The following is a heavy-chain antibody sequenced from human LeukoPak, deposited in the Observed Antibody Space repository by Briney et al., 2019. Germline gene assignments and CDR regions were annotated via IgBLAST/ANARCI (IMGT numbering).Heavy chain of an antibody. D-gene: IGHD4-17*01. CDR2: VYHSGST. Sequence: SETLSLTCTVSGGSISNYYWSWIRQPPGKGLEWIGYVYHSGSTDYNPSLQSRVSISIDTSKNQFSLRLSSVTAADTAVYYCARQADDIAYGDSLPVESWGQGTLVTVSS. J-gene: IGHJ4*02. CDR3: ARQADDIAYGDSLPVES. CDR1: GGSISNYY. V-gene: IGHV4-59*08.